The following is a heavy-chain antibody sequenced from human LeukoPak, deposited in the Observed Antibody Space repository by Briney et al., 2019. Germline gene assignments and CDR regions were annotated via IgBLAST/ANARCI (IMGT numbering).Heavy chain of an antibody. J-gene: IGHJ3*02. CDR2: IYSGGST. CDR3: ARDRSYYDSREFDAFDI. V-gene: IGHV3-66*01. CDR1: GFTVSSNY. Sequence: GGSLRLPCAASGFTVSSNYMSWVRQAPGKGLEWVSVIYSGGSTYYADSVKGRFTISRDNSKNTLYLQMNSLRAEDTAVYYCARDRSYYDSREFDAFDIWGQGTMVIVSS. D-gene: IGHD3-22*01.